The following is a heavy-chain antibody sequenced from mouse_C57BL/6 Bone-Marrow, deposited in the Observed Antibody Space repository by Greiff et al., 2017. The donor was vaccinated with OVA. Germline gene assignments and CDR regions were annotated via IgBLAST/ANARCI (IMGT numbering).Heavy chain of an antibody. D-gene: IGHD2-3*01. CDR2: ISNGGGST. V-gene: IGHV5-12*01. CDR1: GFTFSDYY. CDR3: ARQGWLSHFDY. Sequence: EVKVEESGGGLVQPGGSLKLSCAASGFTFSDYYMYWVRQTPEKRLEWVAYISNGGGSTYYPDTVKGRFTISRDNAKNTLYLQMSRLKSEDTAMNYCARQGWLSHFDYWGQGTTLTVSS. J-gene: IGHJ2*01.